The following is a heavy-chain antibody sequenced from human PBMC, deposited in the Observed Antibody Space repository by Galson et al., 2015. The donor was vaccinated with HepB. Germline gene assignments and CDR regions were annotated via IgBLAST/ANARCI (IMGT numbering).Heavy chain of an antibody. Sequence: SLRLSCAASGFTFSSYSMNWVRQAPGKGLEWVSSISSSSSYIYYADSVKGRFTISRDNAKNSLYLQMNSLRAEDTAVYYCARDLAPDYGDYVFLRVAGMDVWGQGTTVTVSS. V-gene: IGHV3-21*01. CDR1: GFTFSSYS. CDR3: ARDLAPDYGDYVFLRVAGMDV. D-gene: IGHD4-17*01. J-gene: IGHJ6*02. CDR2: ISSSSSYI.